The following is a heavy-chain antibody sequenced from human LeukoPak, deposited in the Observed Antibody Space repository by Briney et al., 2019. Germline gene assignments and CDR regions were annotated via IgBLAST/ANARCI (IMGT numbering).Heavy chain of an antibody. CDR2: ISRNSGSI. CDR1: GFTFDDYA. CDR3: AKGRRGFLTYYFDY. V-gene: IGHV3-9*01. D-gene: IGHD2/OR15-2a*01. J-gene: IGHJ4*02. Sequence: GRSLRLSCAASGFTFDDYAMHWVRQAPGKGLEWVSGISRNSGSIGYADSVKGRFTISRDNAKNSLYLQMNSLRAEDTALYYCAKGRRGFLTYYFDYWGQGTLVTVSS.